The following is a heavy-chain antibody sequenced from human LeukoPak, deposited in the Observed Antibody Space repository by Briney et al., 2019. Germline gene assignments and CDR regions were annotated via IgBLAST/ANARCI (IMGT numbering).Heavy chain of an antibody. D-gene: IGHD3-22*01. CDR1: GGSISSYY. Sequence: SETLSLTCTVSGGSISSYYWSWIRQPPGKGLEWSGYIYYSGSTNYNPSLKSRVTISVDTSKNQFSLKLSSVTAADTAVYYCARGGRYYDSSGYYYGGFDPWGQGTLVTVSS. CDR3: ARGGRYYDSSGYYYGGFDP. J-gene: IGHJ5*02. CDR2: IYYSGST. V-gene: IGHV4-59*01.